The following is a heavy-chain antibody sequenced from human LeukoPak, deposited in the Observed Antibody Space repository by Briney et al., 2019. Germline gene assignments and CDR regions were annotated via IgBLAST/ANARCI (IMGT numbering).Heavy chain of an antibody. CDR3: ARDGSSSPRYYYYYYMDV. CDR2: IIPIFGTA. J-gene: IGHJ6*03. D-gene: IGHD6-6*01. Sequence: EASVKVSCKASGGTFSSYAISWVRQAPGQGLEWMGGIIPIFGTANYAQKFQGRVTITADESTSTAYMELSSLRSEDTAVYYCARDGSSSPRYYYYYYMDVWAKGPRSPSP. V-gene: IGHV1-69*13. CDR1: GGTFSSYA.